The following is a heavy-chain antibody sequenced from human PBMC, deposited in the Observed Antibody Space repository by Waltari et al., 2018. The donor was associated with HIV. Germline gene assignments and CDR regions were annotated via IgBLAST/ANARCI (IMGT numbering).Heavy chain of an antibody. Sequence: EVQLVESGGGLLQPGGSLRLSCGASGFSVSSNTMTWVRQDTGKGLEWVSVIYSGGITYYADSVKCRFTISRDNSKNTLYLQMNSLRAEDTAVYYCARGFGCGGDCYYFDYWGQGTLVTVSS. CDR3: ARGFGCGGDCYYFDY. CDR1: GFSVSSNT. CDR2: IYSGGIT. V-gene: IGHV3-53*01. J-gene: IGHJ4*02. D-gene: IGHD2-21*02.